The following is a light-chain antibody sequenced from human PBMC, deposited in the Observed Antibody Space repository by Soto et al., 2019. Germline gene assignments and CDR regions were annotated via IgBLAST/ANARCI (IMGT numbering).Light chain of an antibody. CDR3: QQYYNTPLT. V-gene: IGKV4-1*01. CDR1: QSFLYSSNNKNY. J-gene: IGKJ5*01. Sequence: DVGMTQSPDSLAVSLGERATMNCKSSQSFLYSSNNKNYLAWYQQKPGQPPKLLIYWASTRESGVPDRFSGSGSGTDFTLTISSLQAEDVAVYYCQQYYNTPLTFGGGTRLEIK. CDR2: WAS.